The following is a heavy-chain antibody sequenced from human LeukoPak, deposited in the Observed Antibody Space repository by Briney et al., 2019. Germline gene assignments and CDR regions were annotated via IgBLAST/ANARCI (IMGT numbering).Heavy chain of an antibody. CDR3: ARTDGYSTVTASLGY. V-gene: IGHV3-30*04. Sequence: GRSLRLSCAASGFTFSSYAMHWVRQAPGKGLERVAVISYDGSNKYYADSVKGRFTISRDNSKNTLYLQMNSLRAEDTAVYYCARTDGYSTVTASLGYWGQGTLVTVSS. D-gene: IGHD4-17*01. CDR1: GFTFSSYA. J-gene: IGHJ4*02. CDR2: ISYDGSNK.